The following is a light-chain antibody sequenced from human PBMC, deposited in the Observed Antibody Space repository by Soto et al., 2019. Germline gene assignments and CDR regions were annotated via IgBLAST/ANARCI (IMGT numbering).Light chain of an antibody. Sequence: EIVLTQSPATLSLSPGERATLSCRASQSVSSYLAWYQQKPGQAPRLRIYDASNRATGIPARFSGSGSGTDFTLTISSLEPEDFAVYYCQLRSNWPPYTFGQGTKLEIK. J-gene: IGKJ2*01. CDR2: DAS. CDR3: QLRSNWPPYT. V-gene: IGKV3-11*01. CDR1: QSVSSY.